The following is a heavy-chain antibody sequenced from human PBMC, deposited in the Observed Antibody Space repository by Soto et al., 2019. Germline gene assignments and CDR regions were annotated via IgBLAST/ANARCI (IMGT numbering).Heavy chain of an antibody. CDR1: GYTFTSYG. V-gene: IGHV1-18*01. D-gene: IGHD3-10*01. CDR3: ARDKSLLWFGELLASDNWFDP. J-gene: IGHJ5*02. CDR2: ISAYNGNT. Sequence: GASVKVSCKASGYTFTSYGISWVRQAPGQGLEWMGWISAYNGNTNYARKLQGRVTMTTDTSTSTAYMELRSLRSDDTAVYYCARDKSLLWFGELLASDNWFDPWGQGTLITVSS.